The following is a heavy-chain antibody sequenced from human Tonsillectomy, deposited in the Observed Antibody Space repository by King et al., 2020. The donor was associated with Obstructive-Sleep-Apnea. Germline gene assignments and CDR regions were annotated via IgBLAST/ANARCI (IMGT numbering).Heavy chain of an antibody. V-gene: IGHV2-26*01. CDR3: ARIGDYSYTSGPPFDY. CDR1: GFSLSNARMG. J-gene: IGHJ4*02. CDR2: IFSNDER. D-gene: IGHD3-22*01. Sequence: QVTLKESGPVLVKPTETLMLTCTVSGFSLSNARMGVSWIRQTPGKALEWLAHIFSNDERSYSTSLKTRVTISKDTFKSQVVLIMTNMDPVDTATYYCARIGDYSYTSGPPFDYWGQGTLVTVSS.